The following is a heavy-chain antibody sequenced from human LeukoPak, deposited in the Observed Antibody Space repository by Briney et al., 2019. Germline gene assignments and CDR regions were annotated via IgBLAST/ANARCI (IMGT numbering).Heavy chain of an antibody. CDR1: GFTFSSYG. CDR2: ISYDGSNK. V-gene: IGHV3-30*18. CDR3: TKEGGGGRGVYYYYYGMDV. Sequence: GRSLRLSCAASGFTFSSYGMHWVRQAPGKGLEWVAVISYDGSNKYYADSVKGRFTISRDNYKNTLYVEMNSLRAEDTAGDDVTKEGGGGRGVYYYYYGMDVWGQGTTVTVSS. J-gene: IGHJ6*02. D-gene: IGHD3-10*01.